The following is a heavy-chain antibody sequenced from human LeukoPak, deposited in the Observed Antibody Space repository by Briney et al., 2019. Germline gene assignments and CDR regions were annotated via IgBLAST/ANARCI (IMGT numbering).Heavy chain of an antibody. CDR1: GFTFDDYG. Sequence: GGSLRLSCAASGFTFDDYGMSWVRQAPGKGLEWVPGINWNGGSTGYADSVKGRYTISRDNAKNSLYLQMNSLRAEDTALYYCAREYRITIFGVVRIFDYWGQGTLVTVSS. D-gene: IGHD3-3*01. J-gene: IGHJ4*02. V-gene: IGHV3-20*04. CDR3: AREYRITIFGVVRIFDY. CDR2: INWNGGST.